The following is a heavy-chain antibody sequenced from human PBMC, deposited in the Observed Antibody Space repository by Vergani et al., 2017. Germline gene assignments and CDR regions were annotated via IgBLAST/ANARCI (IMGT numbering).Heavy chain of an antibody. CDR3: VRITSYHYLSNSFYFIVL. Sequence: QVILKESGGVRVRPTETLTLTCTVSGFSLDDYRMSVTWVRQSAGKALEWLAHILSTDEKFYSPSLQSRPMTCRDTSISQVVLTMTNMVPADTGTFFCVRITSYHYLSNSFYFIVLWAKGTPVTVSS. D-gene: IGHD3-16*02. V-gene: IGHV2-26*02. CDR1: GFSLDDYRMS. J-gene: IGHJ6*03. CDR2: ILSTDEK.